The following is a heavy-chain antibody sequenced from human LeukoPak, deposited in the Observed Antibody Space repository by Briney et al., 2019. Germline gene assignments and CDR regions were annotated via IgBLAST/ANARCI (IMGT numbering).Heavy chain of an antibody. D-gene: IGHD7-27*01. CDR3: ASLYDSRTGGYMDV. V-gene: IGHV3-48*04. J-gene: IGHJ6*03. CDR1: GFTFSSYS. Sequence: GGSLRLSCAASGFTFSSYSMNWVRQAPGKGLEWVSYIISSSNTIYYADSVKGRFTISRDNAKNSLYLQMNSLRAEDTAVYYCASLYDSRTGGYMDVWGKGTTVTVSS. CDR2: IISSSNTI.